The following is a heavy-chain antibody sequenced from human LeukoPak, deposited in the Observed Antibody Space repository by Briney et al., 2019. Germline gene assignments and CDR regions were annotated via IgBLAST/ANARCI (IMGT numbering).Heavy chain of an antibody. CDR3: ARDIDWNYGGSDY. J-gene: IGHJ4*02. Sequence: KTGGSLRLSCTASGFTFSSYSMNWVRQAPGKGLEWVSSISSSSTNIYYADSLKGRFIISRDNAKNSLYLQMNSLRAEDTAVYYCARDIDWNYGGSDYWGQGTLVTVSS. D-gene: IGHD1-7*01. CDR1: GFTFSSYS. CDR2: ISSSSTNI. V-gene: IGHV3-21*01.